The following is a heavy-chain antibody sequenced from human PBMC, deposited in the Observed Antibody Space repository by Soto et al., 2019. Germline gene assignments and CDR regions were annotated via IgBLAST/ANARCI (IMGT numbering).Heavy chain of an antibody. V-gene: IGHV3-30*03. J-gene: IGHJ6*02. Sequence: QVQLVESGGGVVQPGRSLRLSCAASGFTFSSYGMHWVRQAPGKGLEWVAVISYDGSNKYYADSVQGRFTISRDNSKNTLFLQMNSLRAEDTAVYYCATRRDASYYYYGMDVWGQGTTVTVSS. D-gene: IGHD2-2*01. CDR2: ISYDGSNK. CDR1: GFTFSSYG. CDR3: ATRRDASYYYYGMDV.